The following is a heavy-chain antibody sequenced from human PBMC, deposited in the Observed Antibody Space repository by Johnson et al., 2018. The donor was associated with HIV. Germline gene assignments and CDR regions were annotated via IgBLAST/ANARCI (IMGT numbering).Heavy chain of an antibody. CDR3: EREPWPRGATGDYAFDI. V-gene: IGHV3-20*04. D-gene: IGHD1-26*01. CDR1: GFIFDDYG. CDR2: INWNGGST. Sequence: VQLVESGGGLVQPGRSLRLSCAASGFIFDDYGMSWVRQAPGKGLEWVSGINWNGGSTGYADSVKGRFTISRDNAKNSLYLQMNSMRAEETALYYCEREPWPRGATGDYAFDIWGQGTMVTVSS. J-gene: IGHJ3*02.